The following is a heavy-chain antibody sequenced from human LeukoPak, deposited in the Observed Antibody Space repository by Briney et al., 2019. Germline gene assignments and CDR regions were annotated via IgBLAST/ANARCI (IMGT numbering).Heavy chain of an antibody. CDR3: SRVSGSGWFRLIRPDVEAFDI. Sequence: PGGSLRLSCAASGFTFSDYSMSWLRQAPGKGLEWLSYIRRGGDTIYYADSVKGRFTISRDDANNSLFLQMASLGAEDTAVYYCSRVSGSGWFRLIRPDVEAFDIWGQGTMVTVSS. CDR1: GFTFSDYS. J-gene: IGHJ3*02. V-gene: IGHV3-11*01. D-gene: IGHD6-19*01. CDR2: IRRGGDTI.